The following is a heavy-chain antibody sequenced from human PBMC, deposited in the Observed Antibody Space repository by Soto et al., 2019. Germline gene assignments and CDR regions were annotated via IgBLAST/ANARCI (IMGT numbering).Heavy chain of an antibody. J-gene: IGHJ2*01. V-gene: IGHV4-4*02. D-gene: IGHD3-10*01. CDR1: GGSISSSNW. Sequence: SETLSLTCAVSGGSISSSNWWSWVRQPPGKGLEWIGEIYHSGSTNYNPSLKSRVTISVDKSKNQFSLKLSSVTAADTAVYYCARVYYGSVYWYFDLWGRGTLVTVSS. CDR2: IYHSGST. CDR3: ARVYYGSVYWYFDL.